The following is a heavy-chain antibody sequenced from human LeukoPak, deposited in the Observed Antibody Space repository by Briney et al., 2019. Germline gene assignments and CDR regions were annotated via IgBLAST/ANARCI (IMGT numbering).Heavy chain of an antibody. V-gene: IGHV3-30-3*01. J-gene: IGHJ5*02. CDR2: ISYDGSNK. CDR3: ARGILGGGDPAWFDP. D-gene: IGHD2-21*01. Sequence: GRSLRLSCAASGFTFSSYAMHWVRQAPGKGLEWVAVISYDGSNKYYADSVKGRFTISRDNSKNTLYLQMNSLRAEDTAVYYCARGILGGGDPAWFDPWGQGTLVTVSS. CDR1: GFTFSSYA.